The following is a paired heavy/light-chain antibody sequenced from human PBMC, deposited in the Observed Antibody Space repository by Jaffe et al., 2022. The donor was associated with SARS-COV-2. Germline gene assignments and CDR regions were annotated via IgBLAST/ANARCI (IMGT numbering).Heavy chain of an antibody. V-gene: IGHV1-18*01. CDR1: GYTFTSYG. J-gene: IGHJ6*02. D-gene: IGHD3-22*01. CDR3: ARVTWDSSGYYLTPDFDYYYGMDV. Sequence: QVQLVQSGAEVKKPGASVKVSCKASGYTFTSYGISWVRQAPGQGLEWMGWISAYNGNTNYAQKLQGRVTMTTDTSTSTAYMELRSLRSDDTAVYYCARVTWDSSGYYLTPDFDYYYGMDVWGQGTTVTVSS. CDR2: ISAYNGNT.
Light chain of an antibody. V-gene: IGKV1-39*01. CDR3: QQSYSTATWT. J-gene: IGKJ1*01. Sequence: DIQMTQSPSSLSASVGDRVTITCRASQSISSYLNWYQQKPGKAPKLLIYAASSLQSGVPSRFSGSGSGTDFTLTISSLQPEDFATYYCQQSYSTATWTFGQGTKVEIK. CDR2: AAS. CDR1: QSISSY.